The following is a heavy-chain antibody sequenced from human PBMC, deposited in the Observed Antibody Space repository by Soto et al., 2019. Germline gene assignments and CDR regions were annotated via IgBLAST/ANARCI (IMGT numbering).Heavy chain of an antibody. V-gene: IGHV3-48*02. CDR1: GFTFSSYS. CDR3: ARLDGGSGYYYFDY. J-gene: IGHJ4*02. D-gene: IGHD3-22*01. CDR2: ISSSSSTI. Sequence: GGSLRLSCAASGFTFSSYSMNWVRQAPGKGLEWVSYISSSSSTIYYADSVKGRFTISRDNAKNSLYLQMNSLRDEDRAVYYCARLDGGSGYYYFDYWGQGTLVTVSS.